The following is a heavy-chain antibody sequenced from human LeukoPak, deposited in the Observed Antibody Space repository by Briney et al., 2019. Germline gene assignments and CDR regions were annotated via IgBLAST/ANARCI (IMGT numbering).Heavy chain of an antibody. V-gene: IGHV3-64*05. D-gene: IGHD1-26*01. J-gene: IGHJ4*02. CDR1: EFAFSSYA. Sequence: GGSLRLSCSGSEFAFSSYAMHWVRQAPGKGLEYVSAISSNGATTYYADSVKGRFTISRDNSKNTLYFQVSSLRPEDTAVYYCVKIVMAGGYYVYWGQGTLVTVSS. CDR3: VKIVMAGGYYVY. CDR2: ISSNGATT.